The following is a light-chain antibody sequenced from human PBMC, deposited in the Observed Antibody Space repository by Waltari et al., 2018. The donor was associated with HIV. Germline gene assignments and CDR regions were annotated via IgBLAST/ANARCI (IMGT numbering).Light chain of an antibody. Sequence: QCGMTQRPSVSAAPGEKVPSSCSGISSTIGKNFVSWYKQLPGAAPNPLIYDNNKRPSGIPDRFSGSKSGTSATLGITGLQTGDEADYYCGTWDSSLSGVVFGGGTKLTVL. J-gene: IGLJ2*01. CDR1: SSTIGKNF. V-gene: IGLV1-51*01. CDR3: GTWDSSLSGVV. CDR2: DNN.